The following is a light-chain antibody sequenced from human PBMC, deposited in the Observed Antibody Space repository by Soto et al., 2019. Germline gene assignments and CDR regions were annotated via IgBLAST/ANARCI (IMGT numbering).Light chain of an antibody. V-gene: IGKV3-20*01. J-gene: IGKJ1*01. Sequence: EIVMTQSPATLSVSPGERATLSCRASQSVSNNYLAWSQQKPGQAPRLLIYGASNRATGIPDRFSGSGSGTDFTLTIRRPEPEDFAVYYCQQYGSSGTFGQGTKVDIK. CDR1: QSVSNNY. CDR3: QQYGSSGT. CDR2: GAS.